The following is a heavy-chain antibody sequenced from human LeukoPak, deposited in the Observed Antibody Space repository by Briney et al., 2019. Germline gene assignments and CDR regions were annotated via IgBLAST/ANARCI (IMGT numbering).Heavy chain of an antibody. CDR3: ARAPGGRLLGVYFDY. J-gene: IGHJ4*02. V-gene: IGHV4-39*07. CDR1: GGSIRSSYYY. D-gene: IGHD2-8*02. CDR2: IYDSGST. Sequence: SETLSLTCTVSGGSIRSSYYYWGWIRQPPGKGLEWIGSIYDSGSTYYNPSLKSRVTISVDTSKNQFSLKLNSVTAADTAVYYCARAPGGRLLGVYFDYWGQGTLVTVSS.